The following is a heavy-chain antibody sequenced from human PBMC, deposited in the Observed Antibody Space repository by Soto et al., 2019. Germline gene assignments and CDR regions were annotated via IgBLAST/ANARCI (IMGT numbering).Heavy chain of an antibody. CDR3: WGQWSFDY. D-gene: IGHD6-19*01. CDR2: INPTDSDT. J-gene: IGHJ4*02. V-gene: IGHV5-51*01. CDR1: GYIFTTYW. Sequence: PGESLKISCKASGYIFTTYWIAWVRQMPGKGLEWIGIINPTDSDTRYSPSFQGQVTISADKSISTTYLQWSSLKASDSAIYYWWGQWSFDYWGQGTLVTVSS.